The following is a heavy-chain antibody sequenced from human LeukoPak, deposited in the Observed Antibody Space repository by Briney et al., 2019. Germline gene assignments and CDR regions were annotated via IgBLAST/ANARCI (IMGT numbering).Heavy chain of an antibody. Sequence: GESLKISCKGSGYSFASYWIGWVRQMPGKGLEWMGIIDPGDSDTRYSPSFQGQVTISADTSISTAYLQWSGLKASDTAMYYCARSDSSGTARGIQYWGQGTLVTVSS. D-gene: IGHD3-22*01. CDR1: GYSFASYW. J-gene: IGHJ1*01. CDR2: IDPGDSDT. V-gene: IGHV5-51*01. CDR3: ARSDSSGTARGIQY.